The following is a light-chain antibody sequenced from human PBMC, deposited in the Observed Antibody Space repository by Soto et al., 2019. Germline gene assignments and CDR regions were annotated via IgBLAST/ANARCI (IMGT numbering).Light chain of an antibody. CDR2: GAS. Sequence: IVLTQSPATLSLSPGDGATLSCRASQSVSKLLAWYQQKPGKAPQLLIYGASSRETGIPDRFSGSGSGTDFTLIISRLQPEDFAAYYCQQYGNSFVGFGQGTKVDIK. CDR1: QSVSKL. CDR3: QQYGNSFVG. J-gene: IGKJ1*01. V-gene: IGKV3-20*01.